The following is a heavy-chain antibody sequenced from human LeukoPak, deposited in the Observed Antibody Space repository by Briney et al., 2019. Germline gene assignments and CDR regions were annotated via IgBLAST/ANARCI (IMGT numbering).Heavy chain of an antibody. D-gene: IGHD6-13*01. CDR3: AKDRPTVYSSSWLHFLDS. J-gene: IGHJ4*02. CDR1: GFTFSSYA. Sequence: GGSLRLSCAASGFTFSSYAMSWVRQAPGKGPEWVSGISGSGGSTYVADSVKGRFTVSRDNSKNTLYLQMNSLRADDTAVYYCAKDRPTVYSSSWLHFLDSWGQGTLVTVSS. CDR2: ISGSGGST. V-gene: IGHV3-23*01.